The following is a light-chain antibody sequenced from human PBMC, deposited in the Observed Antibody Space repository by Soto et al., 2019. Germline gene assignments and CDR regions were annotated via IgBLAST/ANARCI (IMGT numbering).Light chain of an antibody. CDR2: AAS. V-gene: IGKV1D-8*03. CDR1: QCISSY. J-gene: IGKJ4*01. CDR3: QQYYSFPLT. Sequence: VIWMTQSPSLLSASTGDRVTISCRMSQCISSYLAWYQQKPGKAPELLIYAASTLQSGVPSRFSCSEAGTDFTLTISCLKSEDFATYYYQQYYSFPLTFGGGTKGEIK.